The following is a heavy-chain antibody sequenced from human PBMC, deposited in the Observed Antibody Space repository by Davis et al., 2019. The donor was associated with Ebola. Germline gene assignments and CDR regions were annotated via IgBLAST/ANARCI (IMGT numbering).Heavy chain of an antibody. D-gene: IGHD6-19*01. CDR2: IYYSGIT. V-gene: IGHV4-39*07. CDR3: ARRRLSTTTIAVAEGPLDY. CDR1: GGSIISSSSY. Sequence: MPSETLSLTCTVSGGSIISSSSYWGWIRQPPRKGLEWIGSIYYSGITYYNPSLKSRVTISVDTSKNQFSLKLRSVTAADTAVYYCARRRLSTTTIAVAEGPLDYWGQGTLVTVSS. J-gene: IGHJ4*02.